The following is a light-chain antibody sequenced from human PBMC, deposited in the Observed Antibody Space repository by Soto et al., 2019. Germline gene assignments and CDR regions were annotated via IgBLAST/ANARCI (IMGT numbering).Light chain of an antibody. CDR1: QRVSRRF. CDR2: GAS. Sequence: EIVLTQSPGTLSLSPGERATLSCRASQRVSRRFLAWYQQKPGQAPRLLMYGASNRATGIPDRFSGTGSGTDFTLTISRLEPEDFAVYYCQQYGSSPYTFGLGTKLEIK. CDR3: QQYGSSPYT. J-gene: IGKJ2*01. V-gene: IGKV3-20*01.